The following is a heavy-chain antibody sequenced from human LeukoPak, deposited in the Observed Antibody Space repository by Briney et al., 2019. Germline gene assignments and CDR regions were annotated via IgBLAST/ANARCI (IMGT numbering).Heavy chain of an antibody. CDR3: ARGPPFYSSGWPSPNFDY. CDR2: INPNSGGT. CDR1: VYTFTGYY. D-gene: IGHD6-19*01. Sequence: ASVTVSCKASVYTFTGYYMHWVRQAPGQGLEWMGWINPNSGGTNYAQKFQGRVTMTRGTSISTAYMELSGLRSDDTAVYYCARGPPFYSSGWPSPNFDYWGQGTLVTVSS. J-gene: IGHJ4*02. V-gene: IGHV1-2*02.